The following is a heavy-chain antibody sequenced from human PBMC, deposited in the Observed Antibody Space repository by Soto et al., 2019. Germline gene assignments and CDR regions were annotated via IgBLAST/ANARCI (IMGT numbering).Heavy chain of an antibody. CDR3: ARVAVAGPFYYYGMDV. V-gene: IGHV3-30*19. CDR1: GFAFSNYG. J-gene: IGHJ6*02. CDR2: ISYDGSNK. Sequence: GGSLRLSCTASGFAFSNYGMHWVRQAPGKGLEWVAVISYDGSNKYYADSVKGRFTISRDNSKNTLYLQMNSLRAEDTAVYYCARVAVAGPFYYYGMDVWGQGTTVTVSS. D-gene: IGHD6-19*01.